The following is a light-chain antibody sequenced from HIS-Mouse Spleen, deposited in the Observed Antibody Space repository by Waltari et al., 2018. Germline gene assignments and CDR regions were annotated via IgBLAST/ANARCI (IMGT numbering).Light chain of an antibody. CDR1: ALPKKS. Sequence: SYELTQPPSVSVSPGQTARITCSGDALPKKSAYWYQHKSGQAPVLVIYEESKRPSGIPERFSGSRSGTMATLTISGAQVEDEADYYCYSTDSSGNHRVFGGGTKLTVL. V-gene: IGLV3-10*01. J-gene: IGLJ2*01. CDR3: YSTDSSGNHRV. CDR2: EES.